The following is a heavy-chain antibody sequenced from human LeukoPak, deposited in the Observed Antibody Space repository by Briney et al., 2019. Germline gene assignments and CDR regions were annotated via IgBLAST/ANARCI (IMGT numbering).Heavy chain of an antibody. J-gene: IGHJ4*02. CDR2: ISSSSSTI. CDR3: ARDRGGSYSAIDY. V-gene: IGHV3-48*04. CDR1: GFTFSSYS. D-gene: IGHD1-26*01. Sequence: GSLRLSCAASGFTFSSYSMNWVRQAPGKGLEWVSFISSSSSTIYYADSVKGRFTISRDNAKNSLYLQMNSLRAEDTVVYYCARDRGGSYSAIDYWGQGTLVTVSS.